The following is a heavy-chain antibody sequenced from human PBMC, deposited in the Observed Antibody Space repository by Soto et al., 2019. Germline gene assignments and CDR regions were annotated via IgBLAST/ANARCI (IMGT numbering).Heavy chain of an antibody. CDR1: GGSISSYY. D-gene: IGHD1-1*01. J-gene: IGHJ6*02. CDR3: AREGTTVDSYSYYGMDV. Sequence: QVQLQESGPGLVKPSETLSLTCTVSGGSISSYYWSWIRQPPGKGLEWIGYIYYSGSTNYNPSLKSLVTISVHTSKNQFSLKLISVTAADTAVYYCAREGTTVDSYSYYGMDVWGQGTTVTVSS. V-gene: IGHV4-59*01. CDR2: IYYSGST.